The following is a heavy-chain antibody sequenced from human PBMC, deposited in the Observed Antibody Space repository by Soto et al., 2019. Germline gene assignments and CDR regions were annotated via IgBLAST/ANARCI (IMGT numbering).Heavy chain of an antibody. CDR1: GFTFSSYA. CDR2: ISGSGGST. D-gene: IGHD6-13*01. V-gene: IGHV3-23*01. J-gene: IGHJ4*02. Sequence: EVQLLESGGGLVQPGGSLRLSCAASGFTFSSYAMSWVRQAPGKGLEWVSAISGSGGSTYYADSVKGRFTISRDNSKNTLSLHMNSLRADDTAVYYCANEIRLSSSWYDYWGQGTLVTVSS. CDR3: ANEIRLSSSWYDY.